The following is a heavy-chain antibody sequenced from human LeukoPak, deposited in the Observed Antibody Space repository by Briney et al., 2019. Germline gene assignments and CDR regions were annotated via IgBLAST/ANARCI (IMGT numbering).Heavy chain of an antibody. CDR1: GFTFSGHG. Sequence: TGGSLRLSCATSGFTFSGHGMHWVRQAPGKGLEWVAVISFDGNNKYYADFVKGRFSVSRDNSNNTLYLQMNSLRAEDTAVYSCAREHGIGYYNPSWHFDFWGRGTLVTVSS. CDR2: ISFDGNNK. V-gene: IGHV3-30*19. D-gene: IGHD3-9*01. J-gene: IGHJ2*01. CDR3: AREHGIGYYNPSWHFDF.